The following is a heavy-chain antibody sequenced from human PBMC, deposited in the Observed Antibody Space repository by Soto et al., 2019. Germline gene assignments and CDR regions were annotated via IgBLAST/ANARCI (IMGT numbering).Heavy chain of an antibody. CDR3: ARDRRVYHAFLTGYFQSYYYIMDV. CDR1: GVPFSPYA. Sequence: PGGPLRLSFPASGVPFSPYAMPGVPRPPAKGLEGVSVIWFDGSNKTYADSVKGRFTISRDNSKSTLYLQVNSLRAEDTAVYYCARDRRVYHAFLTGYFQSYYYIMDVWGQGTTVTVSS. J-gene: IGHJ6*02. D-gene: IGHD3-9*01. V-gene: IGHV3-33*01. CDR2: IWFDGSNK.